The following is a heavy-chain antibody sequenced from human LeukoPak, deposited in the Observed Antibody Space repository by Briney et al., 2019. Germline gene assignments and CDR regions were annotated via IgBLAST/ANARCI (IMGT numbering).Heavy chain of an antibody. CDR2: IKQDGSEK. J-gene: IGHJ5*02. CDR1: GFTFSTYW. V-gene: IGHV3-7*03. Sequence: GGSLRLSCAASGFTFSTYWMSWVRQAPGKGLEWVANIKQDGSEKYYVDSVKGRFTISRDNAKNSLYLQMNSLRAEDTAVYYCARIGLGYCSSTSCPSWFDLWGQGTLVTVSS. CDR3: ARIGLGYCSSTSCPSWFDL. D-gene: IGHD2-2*01.